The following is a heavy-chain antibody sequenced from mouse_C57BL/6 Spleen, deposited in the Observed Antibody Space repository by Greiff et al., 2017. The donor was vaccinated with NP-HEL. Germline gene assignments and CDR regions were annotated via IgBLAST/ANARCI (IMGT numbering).Heavy chain of an antibody. V-gene: IGHV5-12*01. CDR1: GFTFSDYY. D-gene: IGHD1-1*01. CDR3: ARRTTVVGYFDV. Sequence: EVKLMESGGGLVQPGGSLKLSCAASGFTFSDYYMYWVRQTPEKRLEWVAYISNGGGSTYYPDTVKGRFTISRDNAKNTLYLQMSRLKSEDTAMYYCARRTTVVGYFDVWGTGTTVTVSS. CDR2: ISNGGGST. J-gene: IGHJ1*03.